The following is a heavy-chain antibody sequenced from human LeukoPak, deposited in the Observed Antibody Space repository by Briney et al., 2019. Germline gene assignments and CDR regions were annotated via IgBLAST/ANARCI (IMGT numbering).Heavy chain of an antibody. CDR3: ARHGGYSSPPHY. CDR1: GGSISSGSYF. V-gene: IGHV4-61*02. D-gene: IGHD5-12*01. J-gene: IGHJ4*02. CDR2: IYSSGST. Sequence: PSETLSLTCTVSGGSISSGSYFWSWIRQPAGTGLEWIGRIYSSGSTNYNPSLKSRVTISVDTSNNQFSLKLSSVTAADTAVYYCARHGGYSSPPHYWGQGTLVTVSS.